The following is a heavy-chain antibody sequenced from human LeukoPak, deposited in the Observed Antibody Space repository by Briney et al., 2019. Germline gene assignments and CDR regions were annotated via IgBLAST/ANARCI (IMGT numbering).Heavy chain of an antibody. D-gene: IGHD2-2*03. Sequence: GGSLRLSCAASGFTFSSYAMSWVRQAPGKGLEWVSAISGSGGSTYYADSVKGRFTISRDNSKNTLYLRMNSLRAEDTAVYYCAKDRGYCSSTSCPTDSWFDPWGQGTLVTVSS. V-gene: IGHV3-23*01. CDR2: ISGSGGST. CDR1: GFTFSSYA. CDR3: AKDRGYCSSTSCPTDSWFDP. J-gene: IGHJ5*02.